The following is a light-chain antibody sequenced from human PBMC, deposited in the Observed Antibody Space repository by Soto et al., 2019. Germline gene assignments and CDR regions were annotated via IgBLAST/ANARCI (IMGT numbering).Light chain of an antibody. CDR3: QEYTTYSRT. Sequence: DIQMTQSPSTLSASVGDRVAITCRASQSISRWLAWYQQKPGIAPKVLIRVVSILESGVSSRFSGVGFGTEFTFTFSSLQPDDFATYYCQEYTTYSRTFGQGTKVDIK. CDR2: VVS. J-gene: IGKJ1*01. CDR1: QSISRW. V-gene: IGKV1-5*01.